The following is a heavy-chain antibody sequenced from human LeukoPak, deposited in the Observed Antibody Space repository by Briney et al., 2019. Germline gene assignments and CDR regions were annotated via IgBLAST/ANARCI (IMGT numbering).Heavy chain of an antibody. CDR2: INHSGST. D-gene: IGHD4-17*01. V-gene: IGHV4-34*01. Sequence: PSETLSLTCTVSGGSISSYYWSWIRQPAGKGLEWIGEINHSGSTNYNPSLKSRVTIPVDTSKNQFSLKLSSVTAADTAVYYCASGFGDYYVGDAFDIWGQGTMVTVSS. CDR3: ASGFGDYYVGDAFDI. CDR1: GGSISSYY. J-gene: IGHJ3*02.